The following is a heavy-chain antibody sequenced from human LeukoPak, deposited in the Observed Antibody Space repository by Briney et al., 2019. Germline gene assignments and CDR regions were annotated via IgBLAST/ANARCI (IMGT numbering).Heavy chain of an antibody. D-gene: IGHD1-26*01. Sequence: PSETLSLTCAVYGGSFSGYYWSWIRQPPGKGLEWIGEINHSGSTNYNPSLKSRVTISVDTSKNQFSLKLSSVTAADTAVYYCARSSATTHNWFDPWGREPWSPSPQ. CDR2: INHSGST. CDR3: ARSSATTHNWFDP. V-gene: IGHV4-34*01. CDR1: GGSFSGYY. J-gene: IGHJ5*02.